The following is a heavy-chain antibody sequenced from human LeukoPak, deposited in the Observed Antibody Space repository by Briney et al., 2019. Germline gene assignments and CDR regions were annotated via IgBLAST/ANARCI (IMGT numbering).Heavy chain of an antibody. D-gene: IGHD3-16*02. CDR1: GGSVSSGSYY. V-gene: IGHV4-61*01. CDR3: AIYDYVWGGYRYDY. J-gene: IGHJ4*02. Sequence: SETLSLTCTVSGGSVSSGSYYWSWIRQPPGKGLEWIGYIYYSGSTNYNPSLKSRVTISVDTSKNQFSLKLSSVTAADTAVYYCAIYDYVWGGYRYDYWGQGTLVTVSS. CDR2: IYYSGST.